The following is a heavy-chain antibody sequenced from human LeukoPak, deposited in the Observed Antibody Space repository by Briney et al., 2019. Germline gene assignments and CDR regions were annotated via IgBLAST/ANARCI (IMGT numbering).Heavy chain of an antibody. CDR1: GGFINDYY. D-gene: IGHD2-21*02. J-gene: IGHJ5*02. CDR2: VYYSGSI. CDR3: ARERCGGDCKNINWFDP. V-gene: IGHV4-59*12. Sequence: PSETLSLTCTVSGGFINDYYWNWIRQPPGQGLEWIGYVYYSGSINYNPSLKSRVTISVDPSKNQFSLKLSSVTAADTAVYYCARERCGGDCKNINWFDPWGQGTLVTVSS.